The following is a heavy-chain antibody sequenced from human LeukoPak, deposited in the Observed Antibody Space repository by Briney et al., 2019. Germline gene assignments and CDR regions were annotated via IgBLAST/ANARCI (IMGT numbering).Heavy chain of an antibody. CDR1: GFTFDVYT. CDR2: ISWDGGST. CDR3: AKDSSNWAFDY. D-gene: IGHD1-1*01. J-gene: IGHJ4*02. Sequence: PGGSLRLSCAASGFTFDVYTMHWVRQAPGKGLEWVSLISWDGGSTYYADSVKGRFTISRDNSKNSLYLQMNSLRTEDTALYYCAKDSSNWAFDYWGQGTLVTVSS. V-gene: IGHV3-43*01.